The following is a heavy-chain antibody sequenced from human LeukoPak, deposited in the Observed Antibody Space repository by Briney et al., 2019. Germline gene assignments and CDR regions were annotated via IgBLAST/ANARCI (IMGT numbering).Heavy chain of an antibody. Sequence: SETLSLTCTVSGGSISSYYWSWIRQPAGKGLELIGRIYTSGSTNYNPSLKSRVTMSVDTSKNQFSLKLSSVTAADTAVYYCARDHDFWSGYYQVYYFDYWGQGTLVTVSS. CDR1: GGSISSYY. V-gene: IGHV4-4*07. CDR3: ARDHDFWSGYYQVYYFDY. CDR2: IYTSGST. D-gene: IGHD3-3*01. J-gene: IGHJ4*02.